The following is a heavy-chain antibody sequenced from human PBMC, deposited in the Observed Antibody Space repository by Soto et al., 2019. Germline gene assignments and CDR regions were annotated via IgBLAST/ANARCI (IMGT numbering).Heavy chain of an antibody. CDR2: IYPGDSDT. CDR1: GYSFTSCW. Sequence: PGESLKISCKGSGYSFTSCWIAWVRQMPGKGLEWMGIIYPGDSDTRYSPSFQGQVTISADKSISTAYLQWSSLKTSDTAMYYCARLAGYYDSSGPDASDYWGQGTLVTVSS. J-gene: IGHJ4*02. CDR3: ARLAGYYDSSGPDASDY. V-gene: IGHV5-51*01. D-gene: IGHD3-22*01.